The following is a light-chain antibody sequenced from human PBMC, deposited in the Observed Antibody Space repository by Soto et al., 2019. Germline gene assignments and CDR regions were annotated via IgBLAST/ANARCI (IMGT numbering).Light chain of an antibody. V-gene: IGKV1-39*01. CDR3: QQTYTLPRT. J-gene: IGKJ1*01. CDR2: TTS. Sequence: DIQMTQSPSSLSSSVGDRVTIAWRASQTVSKFVNWYQQKPGKVPTLLSFTTSTLHSGVPSRFSGSGSGTEFTLTINGLKPEDFATYYCQQTYTLPRTFAQGTKVDIK. CDR1: QTVSKF.